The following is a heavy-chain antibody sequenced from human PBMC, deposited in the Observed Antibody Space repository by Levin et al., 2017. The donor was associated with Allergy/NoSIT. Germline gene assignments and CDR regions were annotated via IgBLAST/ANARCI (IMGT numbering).Heavy chain of an antibody. Sequence: SQTLSLTCAVSGGYISSYYWSWIRQPPGKGLEWIGYIHYSGSTNYNPSLKSRVTISVDTSKNQFSLNLNSVTAADTAVYFCARDRTIVTTKDVYYYGMDVWGQGTTVTVSS. CDR3: ARDRTIVTTKDVYYYGMDV. CDR1: GGYISSYY. CDR2: IHYSGST. J-gene: IGHJ6*02. V-gene: IGHV4-59*01. D-gene: IGHD5-12*01.